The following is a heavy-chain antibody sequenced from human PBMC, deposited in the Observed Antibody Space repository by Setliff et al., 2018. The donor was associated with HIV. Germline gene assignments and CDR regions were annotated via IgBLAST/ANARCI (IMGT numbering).Heavy chain of an antibody. CDR2: VYHSGSS. CDR3: ARVADSSGYYHLDY. V-gene: IGHV4-34*01. CDR1: GGSFSGYS. D-gene: IGHD3-22*01. Sequence: PSETLSLTCAVYGGSFSGYSWSWIRQPPGKGPEWIGEVYHSGSSNYTPSLKSRVTISVDTSKKQFSLKLSSVTAADTAVYHCARVADSSGYYHLDYWGQGTLVTVSS. J-gene: IGHJ4*02.